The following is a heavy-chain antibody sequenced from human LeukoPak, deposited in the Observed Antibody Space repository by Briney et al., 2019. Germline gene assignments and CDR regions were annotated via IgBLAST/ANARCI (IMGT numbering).Heavy chain of an antibody. CDR3: ARRGYYFDY. J-gene: IGHJ4*02. CDR1: GFRFTSYW. V-gene: IGHV5-51*01. Sequence: GGSLQISCKCSGFRFTSYWIGGVRQMPGKGLEWMGIIYPGDSDTRYSPSFQGQVTTSADKSISTAYLQWSSLKASDTAMYYCARRGYYFDYWGQGTLVTVSS. D-gene: IGHD3-16*01. CDR2: IYPGDSDT.